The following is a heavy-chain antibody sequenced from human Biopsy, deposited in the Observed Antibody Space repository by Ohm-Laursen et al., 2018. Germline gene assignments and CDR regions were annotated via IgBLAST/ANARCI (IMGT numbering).Heavy chain of an antibody. D-gene: IGHD3-9*01. CDR1: GGTFSNYG. J-gene: IGHJ1*01. CDR3: STKLTGYFHH. Sequence: SVKVSCKVPGGTFSNYGVNWVRQAPGQGLEWLGGNIPILGTGNYAQKFQDRVTVAADTSTSTATMELRSLRSDDTAVYYCSTKLTGYFHHWGQGTLVIVSS. V-gene: IGHV1-69*06. CDR2: NIPILGTG.